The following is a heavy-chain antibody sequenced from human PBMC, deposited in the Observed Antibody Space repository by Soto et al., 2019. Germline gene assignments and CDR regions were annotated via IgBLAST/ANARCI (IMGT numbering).Heavy chain of an antibody. CDR2: IWYDGSNK. D-gene: IGHD6-19*01. J-gene: IGHJ6*02. CDR1: GFTFSSYG. Sequence: HVELVESGGGVVQPGRSLRLSCAASGFTFSSYGMHWVRQAPGKGLEWVAVIWYDGSNKYYADSVKGRFTISRDNSKNTLYLQMNSLRAEDTAVYYCARDSSTDFYYYGMDVWGQGTTVTVSS. CDR3: ARDSSTDFYYYGMDV. V-gene: IGHV3-33*01.